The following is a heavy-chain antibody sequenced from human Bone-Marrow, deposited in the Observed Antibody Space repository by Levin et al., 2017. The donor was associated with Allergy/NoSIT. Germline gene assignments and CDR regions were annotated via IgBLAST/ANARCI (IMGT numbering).Heavy chain of an antibody. CDR2: ISGGGART. CDR3: AKNYLVVPAAMLYFRYYGLDV. J-gene: IGHJ6*02. Sequence: GGSLRLSCAASGFTFDRYGLSWVRQAPGKGLEWVSGISGGGARTKYADSVEGRFTISRDNADKMLYLQMNSLRVEDTAIYYCAKNYLVVPAAMLYFRYYGLDVWGQGTTVTVSS. CDR1: GFTFDRYG. D-gene: IGHD2-2*01. V-gene: IGHV3-23*01.